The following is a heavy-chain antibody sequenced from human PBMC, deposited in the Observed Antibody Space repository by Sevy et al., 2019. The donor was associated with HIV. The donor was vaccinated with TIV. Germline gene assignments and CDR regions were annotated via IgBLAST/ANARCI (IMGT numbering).Heavy chain of an antibody. CDR3: ARVPRGQLWYSGSLGGYYYHMDV. V-gene: IGHV4-61*01. J-gene: IGHJ6*03. D-gene: IGHD3-16*01. CDR2: IYKTGGT. Sequence: SETLSLSCSVSGGSVSSGTYYWSWIRQPPGKGLEWIGHIYKTGGTNYKLSLQSRVTISVDTSTNQFSLRLRSVTAAATAVYYFARVPRGQLWYSGSLGGYYYHMDVWGKGTTVTVSS. CDR1: GGSVSSGTYY.